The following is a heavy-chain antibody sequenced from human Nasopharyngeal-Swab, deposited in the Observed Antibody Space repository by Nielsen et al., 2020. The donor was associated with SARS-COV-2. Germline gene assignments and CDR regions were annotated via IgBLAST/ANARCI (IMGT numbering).Heavy chain of an antibody. V-gene: IGHV4-31*03. CDR1: GGSISSGGYY. CDR2: IYYSGST. J-gene: IGHJ4*02. D-gene: IGHD3-16*02. CDR3: ARAKMITFGRVIAEYYFDY. Sequence: SETLSLTCTVSGGSISSGGYYWSWIRQHPGKGLEWIGYIYYSGSTYYNPSLKSRVTISVDTSKNQFSLKLSSVTAADTAVYYCARAKMITFGRVIAEYYFDYWGQGTLVAVSS.